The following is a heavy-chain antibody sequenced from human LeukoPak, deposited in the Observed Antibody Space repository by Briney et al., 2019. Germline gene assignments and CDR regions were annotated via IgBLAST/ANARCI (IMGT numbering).Heavy chain of an antibody. Sequence: GGSLRLSCAASGFTVSSNYMSWVRQAPGKGLEWVSVIYSGGSTYYADSVKGRFTLSRDNSKNTLYLQMNSLRAEDTAVYYCARIGYSSSSFDFWGQGTLVTVSS. CDR3: ARIGYSSSSFDF. CDR2: IYSGGST. D-gene: IGHD6-6*01. CDR1: GFTVSSNY. J-gene: IGHJ4*02. V-gene: IGHV3-66*01.